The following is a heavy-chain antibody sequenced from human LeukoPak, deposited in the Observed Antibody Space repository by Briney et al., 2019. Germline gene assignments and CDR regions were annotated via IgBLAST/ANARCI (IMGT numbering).Heavy chain of an antibody. CDR1: GYTFTGYD. Sequence: ASVKVSCKASGYTFTGYDINWVRQATGQGLEWMGWMNPNSGNTGYAQKFQGRVIMTRDTSMTTAYMELSSLRSEDTAVYYCARGAMVRGINWFDPWGQGTLVTVSS. D-gene: IGHD3-10*01. CDR3: ARGAMVRGINWFDP. J-gene: IGHJ5*02. V-gene: IGHV1-8*01. CDR2: MNPNSGNT.